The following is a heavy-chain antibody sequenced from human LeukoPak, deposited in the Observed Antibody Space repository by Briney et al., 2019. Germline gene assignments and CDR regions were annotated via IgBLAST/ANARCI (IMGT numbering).Heavy chain of an antibody. CDR3: AREHKGDYFDY. V-gene: IGHV4-34*01. CDR2: INHSGST. CDR1: AGSFSGYY. D-gene: IGHD2-21*01. J-gene: IGHJ4*02. Sequence: SDTLSLTCALYAGSFSGYYWSWIRPPPRKRLEWIGEINHSGSTNYNPSLKSRVPISVDTAKNQFSLKLSAGTAADTAVYYCAREHKGDYFDYWGQGTMVTVSS.